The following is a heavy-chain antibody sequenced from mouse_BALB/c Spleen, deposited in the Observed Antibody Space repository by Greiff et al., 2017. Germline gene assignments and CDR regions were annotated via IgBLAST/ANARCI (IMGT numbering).Heavy chain of an antibody. CDR3: ARHDRYDGSWFAY. V-gene: IGHV5-9-4*01. CDR1: GFTFSSYA. J-gene: IGHJ3*01. Sequence: EVKLVESGGGLVKPGGSLKLSCAASGFTFSSYAMSWVRQSPEKRLEWVAEISSGGSYTYYPDTVTGRFTISRDNAKNTLYLEMSSLRSEDTAMYYCARHDRYDGSWFAYWGQGTLVTVSA. D-gene: IGHD2-14*01. CDR2: ISSGGSYT.